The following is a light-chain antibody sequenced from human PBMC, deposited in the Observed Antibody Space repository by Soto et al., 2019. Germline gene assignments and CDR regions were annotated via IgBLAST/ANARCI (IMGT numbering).Light chain of an antibody. CDR2: KAS. CDR1: RSIDVW. Sequence: DFRLTRFLSTLFAFLGDGVTFTCRAGRSIDVWLAGYRRKPGKTPKLLLYKASSLQTGVPSRFSGSGSGTEFTLTINGLQPYDFATYYCQHYNSYSRTFGQATKV. CDR3: QHYNSYSRT. V-gene: IGKV1-5*03. J-gene: IGKJ1*01.